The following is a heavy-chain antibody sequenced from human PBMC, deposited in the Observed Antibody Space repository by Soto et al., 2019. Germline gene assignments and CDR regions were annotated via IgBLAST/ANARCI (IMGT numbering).Heavy chain of an antibody. D-gene: IGHD3-9*01. V-gene: IGHV3-66*01. J-gene: IGHJ5*02. CDR1: GFTVSNNY. CDR3: AKRLVLGFTGDRRFPFDP. Sequence: GGSLRLSCAASGFTVSNNYMNWVRQAPGKGLEWVSVIYSGGSTYYADSVKGRFTISRDNSKNTLYLQMNSLRAEDTAVYYCAKRLVLGFTGDRRFPFDPWGQGTLVPVSS. CDR2: IYSGGST.